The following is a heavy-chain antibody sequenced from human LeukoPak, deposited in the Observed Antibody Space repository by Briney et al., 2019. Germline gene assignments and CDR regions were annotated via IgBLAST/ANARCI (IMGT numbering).Heavy chain of an antibody. V-gene: IGHV3-74*01. J-gene: IGHJ4*02. CDR3: ARDYYSRFDY. D-gene: IGHD3-22*01. CDR2: INSDGSST. CDR1: GFTFSSYW. Sequence: GGSLRLSCAASGFTFSSYWMDWVRQAPGKGLVWVSRINSDGSSTSYADSVKGGFTISRDNAKDTLHLQMNSLRAEHTAVYYCARDYYSRFDYWGQGTLVTVSS.